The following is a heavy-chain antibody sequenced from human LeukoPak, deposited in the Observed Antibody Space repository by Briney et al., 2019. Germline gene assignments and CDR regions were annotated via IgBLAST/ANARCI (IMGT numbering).Heavy chain of an antibody. D-gene: IGHD6-13*01. V-gene: IGHV3-48*03. Sequence: GGSLRLSCAASGFTFSSYAMNWVRQAPGKGLEWVSYISGSGSNINYADSVRGRFTISRDNSKNTLYLQMNSLRAEDTAVYYCAKIVQFTAATGTGLESWGQGTRVTVSP. CDR2: ISGSGSNI. CDR1: GFTFSSYA. CDR3: AKIVQFTAATGTGLES. J-gene: IGHJ4*02.